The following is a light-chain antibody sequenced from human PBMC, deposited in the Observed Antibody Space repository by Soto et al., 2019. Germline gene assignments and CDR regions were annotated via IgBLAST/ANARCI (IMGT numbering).Light chain of an antibody. V-gene: IGKV3-15*01. CDR3: QQYDTWPPLT. Sequence: EIVMTQSPATLSVSPGERVTLSCRASQSVNTKLAWYQQRPGQAPRLLIYGASTRATDVPARFSGTGAGTEFTLTISSLQSEDFAIYCCQQYDTWPPLTFGGGTKVEIK. J-gene: IGKJ4*01. CDR2: GAS. CDR1: QSVNTK.